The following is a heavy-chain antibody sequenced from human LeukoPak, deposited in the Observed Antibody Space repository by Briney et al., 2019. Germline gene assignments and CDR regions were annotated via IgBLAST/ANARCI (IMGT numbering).Heavy chain of an antibody. J-gene: IGHJ4*02. CDR3: ARDRGYIVVVPAVSFDY. D-gene: IGHD2-2*01. V-gene: IGHV1-2*06. Sequence: ASVKVSCKASGYTFTGYYMHWVRQAPGQGLEWMGQINPNSGGTNYAQKFQGRVTMTRDTSISTAYMELSRLRSDDTAVYYCARDRGYIVVVPAVSFDYWGQGTLVTVSS. CDR1: GYTFTGYY. CDR2: INPNSGGT.